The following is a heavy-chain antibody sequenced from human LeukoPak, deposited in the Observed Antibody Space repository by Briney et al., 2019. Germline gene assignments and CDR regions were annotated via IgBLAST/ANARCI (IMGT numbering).Heavy chain of an antibody. CDR2: IYYSGCT. Sequence: SETLSLTCTVSGGSISSYYWSWIRQPPGKGLEWIGYIYYSGCTNYNPSLKSRVTISVDTSKNQFSLKLSSVTAADTAVYYCARARYDSSGYYDYWGQGTLVTVSS. CDR1: GGSISSYY. D-gene: IGHD3-22*01. J-gene: IGHJ4*02. V-gene: IGHV4-59*01. CDR3: ARARYDSSGYYDY.